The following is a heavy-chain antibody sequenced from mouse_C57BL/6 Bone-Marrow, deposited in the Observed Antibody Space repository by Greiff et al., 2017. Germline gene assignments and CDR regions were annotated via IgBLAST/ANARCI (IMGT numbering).Heavy chain of an antibody. D-gene: IGHD5-1*01. Sequence: QVQLQQPGAELVRPGSSVKLSCKASGYTFTSYWMHWVKQRPIQGLEWIGNIDPSDSETHYNQKFKDKATLTVDKSSSAAYMQLSSLTSADSAVYYCARGWPYPGGFAYWGQGTLVTVSA. CDR2: IDPSDSET. CDR1: GYTFTSYW. J-gene: IGHJ3*01. V-gene: IGHV1-52*01. CDR3: ARGWPYPGGFAY.